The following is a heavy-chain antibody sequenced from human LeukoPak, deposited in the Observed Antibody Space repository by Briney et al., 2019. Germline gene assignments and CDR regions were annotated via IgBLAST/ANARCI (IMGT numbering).Heavy chain of an antibody. CDR1: GFTFSNFN. V-gene: IGHV3-30*18. D-gene: IGHD5-18*01. CDR3: AKDLGYSQGHGFGH. CDR2: ISREGTNE. Sequence: PGGSLRLSCAASGFTFSNFNMHWVRQAPGEGLEWVALISREGTNEYYADSVKGRFTISRDNSKNSLYLQMNGLRVEDTAVYYCAKDLGYSQGHGFGHWGRGTLVTVSS. J-gene: IGHJ5*02.